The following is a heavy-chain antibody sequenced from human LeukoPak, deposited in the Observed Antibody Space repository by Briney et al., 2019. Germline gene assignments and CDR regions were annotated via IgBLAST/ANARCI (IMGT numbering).Heavy chain of an antibody. V-gene: IGHV3-33*01. CDR3: ARGASGSYSSRDFDY. CDR1: GFTFNSYA. CDR2: IWYDGSSK. D-gene: IGHD1-26*01. Sequence: GSLRLSFAASGFTFNSYAMHWVRRAPGKGLQWVAGIWYDGSSKYYADSVKGRFTISRDNSKNTLYLQMNSLRAEDTAVYYCARGASGSYSSRDFDYWGQGTLVTVSS. J-gene: IGHJ4*02.